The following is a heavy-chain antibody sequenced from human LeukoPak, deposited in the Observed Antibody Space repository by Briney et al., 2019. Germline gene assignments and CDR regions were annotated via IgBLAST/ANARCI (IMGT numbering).Heavy chain of an antibody. J-gene: IGHJ5*02. CDR1: GGSISSYY. CDR3: ARSLVVGATYPYH. CDR2: IYTSGTI. Sequence: SETLSLTCTVSGGSISSYYWSWIRQPAGTALEWIGRIYTSGTITYNPSLKSRVTMSVDTSKNQFSLKLSSVTAADTAVYYCARSLVVGATYPYHWGQGTLVTVSS. D-gene: IGHD1-26*01. V-gene: IGHV4-4*07.